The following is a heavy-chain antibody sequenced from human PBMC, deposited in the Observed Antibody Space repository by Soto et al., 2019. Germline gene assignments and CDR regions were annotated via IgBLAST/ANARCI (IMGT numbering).Heavy chain of an antibody. CDR2: ITGTTGYI. D-gene: IGHD6-25*01. V-gene: IGHV3-21*01. CDR3: ARTSRGQRLAGIDF. J-gene: IGHJ4*02. Sequence: GGSLRLSCAASGFTFGSYTMNWVRQAPGKGLEWVSSITGTTGYIHYADSLKARFTISGDNAKNSLYLQMNDLRVEDTAMYYCARTSRGQRLAGIDFWGQGTLVTVSS. CDR1: GFTFGSYT.